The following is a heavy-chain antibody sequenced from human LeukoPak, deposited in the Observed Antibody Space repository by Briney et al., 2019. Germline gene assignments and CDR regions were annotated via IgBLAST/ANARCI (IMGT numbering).Heavy chain of an antibody. Sequence: GSLRLSCAASGFTFSSYAMSWVRQAPGKGLEWVSAISGSGGSTYYADSVKGRFTIPRDNSKNTLYLQMNSMRAEDTAVYYCAKVGTSGSSWIQDWFDPWGQGTLVTVSS. CDR2: ISGSGGST. J-gene: IGHJ5*02. V-gene: IGHV3-23*01. D-gene: IGHD6-13*01. CDR3: AKVGTSGSSWIQDWFDP. CDR1: GFTFSSYA.